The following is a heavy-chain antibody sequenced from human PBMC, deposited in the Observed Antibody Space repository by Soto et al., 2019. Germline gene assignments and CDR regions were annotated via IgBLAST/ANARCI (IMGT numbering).Heavy chain of an antibody. CDR2: IIPIFGTA. CDR3: ASPTVTEYYYYGMDV. CDR1: GGTFSSYA. J-gene: IGHJ6*02. Sequence: SVKVSCKASGGTFSSYAISWVRQAPGQGLEWMGGIIPIFGTANYAQKFQGRVTITADESTSTAYMELSSLRSEDTAVYYCASPTVTEYYYYGMDVWGQGTTVTVSS. D-gene: IGHD4-17*01. V-gene: IGHV1-69*13.